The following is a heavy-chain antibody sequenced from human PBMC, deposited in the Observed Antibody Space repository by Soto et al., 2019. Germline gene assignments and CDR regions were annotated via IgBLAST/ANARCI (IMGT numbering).Heavy chain of an antibody. D-gene: IGHD3-9*01. V-gene: IGHV3-64D*06. J-gene: IGHJ4*02. CDR1: GFTFSSYA. CDR3: VKALRYFDWLPDFDY. Sequence: GGSLRLSCSASGFTFSSYAMHWVRQAPGKGLEYVSAISSNGGSTYYADSVNGRFTISRDNSKNTLYLQMSSLRAEDTAVYYCVKALRYFDWLPDFDYWGQGTLVTVSS. CDR2: ISSNGGST.